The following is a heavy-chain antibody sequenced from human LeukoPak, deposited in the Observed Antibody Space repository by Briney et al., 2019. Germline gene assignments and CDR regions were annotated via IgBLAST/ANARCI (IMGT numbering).Heavy chain of an antibody. CDR3: AKGGSVVVPAAISYFQH. CDR1: GFTFSSYA. CDR2: ISGSGFT. V-gene: IGHV3-23*01. J-gene: IGHJ1*01. D-gene: IGHD2-2*01. Sequence: PGGSLRLSCAASGFTFSSYAMSWVRQAPGKGLEWVSAISGSGFTYYADSVKGRFTISRDNSKNTLYLQMNSLRAEDTAVYYCAKGGSVVVPAAISYFQHWGQGTLVTVSS.